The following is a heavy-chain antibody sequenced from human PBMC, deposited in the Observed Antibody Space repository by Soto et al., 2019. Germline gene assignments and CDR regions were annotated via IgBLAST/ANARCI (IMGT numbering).Heavy chain of an antibody. V-gene: IGHV3-74*01. CDR3: ARARAMATISDAFDI. CDR2: INSDGSST. Sequence: GGSLRLSCAASGFTFSSYWMHWVRQAPGKGLVWVSRINSDGSSTSYADSVKGRFTISRDNAKNTLYLQMNSLRAEDTAVYYCARARAMATISDAFDIWGQGTMVTVSS. CDR1: GFTFSSYW. J-gene: IGHJ3*02. D-gene: IGHD5-12*01.